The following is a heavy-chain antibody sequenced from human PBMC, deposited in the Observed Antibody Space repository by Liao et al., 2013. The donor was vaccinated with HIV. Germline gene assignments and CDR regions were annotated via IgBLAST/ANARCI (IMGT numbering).Heavy chain of an antibody. CDR3: ARDGLDYYFDY. D-gene: IGHD3/OR15-3a*01. CDR1: SGSFSGYF. Sequence: QVLLQQWGAGLLTPSETLSLTCDMYSGSFSGYFWTWIRQSPGKGLEWIGYIYYLGSTNYNPSLQSRVTISVDTSKNQFSLILTSVTAADTAMYYCARDGLDYYFDYWGQGTLVTVSS. J-gene: IGHJ4*02. V-gene: IGHV4-34*11. CDR2: IYYLGST.